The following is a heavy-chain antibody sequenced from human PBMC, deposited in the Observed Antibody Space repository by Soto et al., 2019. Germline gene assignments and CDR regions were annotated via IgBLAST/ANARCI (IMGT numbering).Heavy chain of an antibody. CDR3: TYDGTTGTTGPGFDY. CDR1: GFTFSGSA. Sequence: GGSLRLSCAASGFTFSGSAMHWVRQASGKGLEWVGRIRSKANSYGTAYAASVKGRFTISRDDSKNTAYLQMNSLKTEDTAVYYCTYDGTTGTTGPGFDYWGQGTLVTVSS. J-gene: IGHJ4*02. CDR2: IRSKANSYGT. D-gene: IGHD1-1*01. V-gene: IGHV3-73*01.